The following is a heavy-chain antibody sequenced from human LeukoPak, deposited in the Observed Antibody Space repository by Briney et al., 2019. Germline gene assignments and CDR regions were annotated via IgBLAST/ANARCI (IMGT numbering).Heavy chain of an antibody. CDR3: ATGAAVGTSRFDY. D-gene: IGHD6-13*01. CDR2: VSGSGGAT. Sequence: PGGSLRLSCVASGFTFDTYAMSWVRQAPGKGLEWLATVSGSGGATYYADSVTGRFTISRDNAKNSLYLQMNSLRAEDTAVYYCATGAAVGTSRFDYWGQGTLVTVSS. V-gene: IGHV3-23*01. CDR1: GFTFDTYA. J-gene: IGHJ4*02.